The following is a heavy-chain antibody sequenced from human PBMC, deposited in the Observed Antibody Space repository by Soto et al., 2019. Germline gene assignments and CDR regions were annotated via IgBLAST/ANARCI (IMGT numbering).Heavy chain of an antibody. J-gene: IGHJ4*02. Sequence: RLVESGGGLVQPGGSLRLSCAAPGFTFSLSRMPWVRQVPGKGLVWVSHIKGDGSGTSYAESVKGRFTVSRDNAKDTLYLQMSNLRAEDTALYYCSTLGGPHLESRDYWGQGTLVTVSS. CDR3: STLGGPHLESRDY. D-gene: IGHD1-1*01. V-gene: IGHV3-74*01. CDR1: GFTFSLSR. CDR2: IKGDGSGT.